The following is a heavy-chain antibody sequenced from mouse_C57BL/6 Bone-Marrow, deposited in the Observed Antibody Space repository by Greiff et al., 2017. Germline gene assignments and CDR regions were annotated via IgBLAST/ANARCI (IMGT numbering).Heavy chain of an antibody. Sequence: QVQLKQSGAELVKPGASVKLSCKASGYAFSSYWMNWVKQRPGKGLEWIGKIYPGDGDTNYNGKFKGKATLTADKSSSTAYMQLSSLTSEDSAVYFCARGPPFYYFDYWGQGTTLTVSS. CDR3: ARGPPFYYFDY. CDR2: IYPGDGDT. V-gene: IGHV1-80*01. J-gene: IGHJ2*01. CDR1: GYAFSSYW.